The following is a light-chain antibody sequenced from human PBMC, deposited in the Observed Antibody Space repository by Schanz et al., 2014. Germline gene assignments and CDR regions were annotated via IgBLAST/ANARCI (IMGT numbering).Light chain of an antibody. CDR2: DVS. Sequence: QSALTQPRSVSGSPGQSITISCTGTSSDVGGYNYVSWYQQYPGKAPKLMIYDVSNRPSGVSNRFSGSKSGNTASLTISGLQADDEADYYCCSYAGSGTNVFGTGTKVTVL. CDR3: CSYAGSGTNV. J-gene: IGLJ1*01. CDR1: SSDVGGYNY. V-gene: IGLV2-14*03.